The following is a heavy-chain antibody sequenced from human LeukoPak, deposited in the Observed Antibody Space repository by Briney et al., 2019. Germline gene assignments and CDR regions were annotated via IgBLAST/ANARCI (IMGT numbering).Heavy chain of an antibody. CDR3: AKNYDILTGYGYYGMNV. J-gene: IGHJ6*02. CDR2: VSGSGGST. Sequence: GGSLRLSCAASGFTFNSYVMSWVRLAPGKGLEWVSVVSGSGGSTYYADSVRGRFTISRDNSKNTLFLQMNSLRAEDTAVYYCAKNYDILTGYGYYGMNVWGQGATVTVSS. CDR1: GFTFNSYV. D-gene: IGHD3-9*01. V-gene: IGHV3-23*01.